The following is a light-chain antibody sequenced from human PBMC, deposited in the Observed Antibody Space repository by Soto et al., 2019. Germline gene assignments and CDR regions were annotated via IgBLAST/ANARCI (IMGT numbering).Light chain of an antibody. CDR3: QQRSNWPLT. V-gene: IGKV3-11*01. J-gene: IGKJ4*01. CDR2: DAS. Sequence: EIVLTQSPATLSLSPGERATLSCRASQSVRKYLAWYQQKAGQAPRLLIYDASNRATGIPARFSGSGSGTDFTLTISSLEPEDFAVYYCQQRSNWPLTFGGGTKVDI. CDR1: QSVRKY.